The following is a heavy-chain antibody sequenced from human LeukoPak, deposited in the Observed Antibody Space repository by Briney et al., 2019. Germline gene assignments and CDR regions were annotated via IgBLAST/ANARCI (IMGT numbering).Heavy chain of an antibody. V-gene: IGHV3-15*07. CDR3: TTDPFYDSAGFGF. CDR2: IEAKAHGGTT. CDR1: SYTSSDAW. Sequence: GGSLRLSCAAPSYTSSDAWMNWVRPAPGGGLEWVGRIEAKAHGGTTNYAAHVKGRFTISRDDSKNTLYLQMSSLKTEDTAVYYCTTDPFYDSAGFGFWGQGTLVTVS. J-gene: IGHJ4*02. D-gene: IGHD3-22*01.